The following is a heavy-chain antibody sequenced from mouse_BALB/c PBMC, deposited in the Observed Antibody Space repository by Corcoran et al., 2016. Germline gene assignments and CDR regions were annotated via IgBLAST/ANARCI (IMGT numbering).Heavy chain of an antibody. J-gene: IGHJ2*01. CDR1: GYSFTGYY. CDR3: ASGRRYFDY. Sequence: EVQLQQSGPELVKPGASVKISCKASGYSFTGYYMHWVEQSHVKSLEWIGRINPYNGATSYNQNFKDKASLTVDKSSSTAYMELHSLTSEDSAVYYCASGRRYFDYWGQGTTLTVSS. CDR2: INPYNGAT. V-gene: IGHV1-26*01.